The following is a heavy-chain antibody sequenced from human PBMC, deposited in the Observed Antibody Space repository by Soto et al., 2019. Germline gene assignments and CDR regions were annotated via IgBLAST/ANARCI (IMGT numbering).Heavy chain of an antibody. CDR1: GFIFSEYG. V-gene: IGHV3-30*03. J-gene: IGHJ3*02. D-gene: IGHD1-1*01. CDR3: ARGVGTLRTTARFAFDI. CDR2: ISYDGGTK. Sequence: QVQLVESGGGVVQPGRSLRLSCAASGFIFSEYGMHWVRQAPGKGLEWVAVISYDGGTKIYADSVKARFTISRDRSENTLYLQINSLTDEYTAVYYCARGVGTLRTTARFAFDIWGLGTMVTVSP.